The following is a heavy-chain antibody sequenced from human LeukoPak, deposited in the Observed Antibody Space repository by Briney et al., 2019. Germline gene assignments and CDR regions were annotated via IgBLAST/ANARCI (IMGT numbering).Heavy chain of an antibody. CDR1: GYTFTSYY. CDR2: INPSGGST. Sequence: ASVKVSCKASGYTFTSYYMHWVRQAPGQGLEWMGIINPSGGSTSYAQKFQGRVTMTRDMSTSTVYMELSSLRAEDTAVYYCARDSRGWSYYYYYMDVWGKGTTVTISS. D-gene: IGHD6-19*01. V-gene: IGHV1-46*01. CDR3: ARDSRGWSYYYYYMDV. J-gene: IGHJ6*03.